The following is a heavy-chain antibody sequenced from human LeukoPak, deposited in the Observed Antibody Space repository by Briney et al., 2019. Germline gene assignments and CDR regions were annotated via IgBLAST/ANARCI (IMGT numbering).Heavy chain of an antibody. CDR1: GGSINSYY. CDR2: IYYSGST. V-gene: IGHV4-59*01. Sequence: SETLSLTCTVSGGSINSYYWSWIRQPPGKGLEWIGYIYYSGSTNYNPSLKSRVTISVDTSKNQLSLKLNSMTAADTAVYYCAKDPNGDYIGTFDIWGQGTMVTVSS. D-gene: IGHD4-17*01. J-gene: IGHJ3*02. CDR3: AKDPNGDYIGTFDI.